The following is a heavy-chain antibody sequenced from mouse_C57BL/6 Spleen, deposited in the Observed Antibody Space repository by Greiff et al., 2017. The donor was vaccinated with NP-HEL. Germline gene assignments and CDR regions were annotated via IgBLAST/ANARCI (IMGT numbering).Heavy chain of an antibody. J-gene: IGHJ1*03. D-gene: IGHD1-1*01. CDR3: ARFTTVVEGWYFDV. CDR2: INPSSGYT. V-gene: IGHV1-4*01. Sequence: QVQLQHSGAELARPGASVKMSCKASGYTFTSYTMHWVKQRPGQGLEWIGYINPSSGYTKYNQKFKDKATLTADKSSSTAYMQLSSLTSEDSAVYYCARFTTVVEGWYFDVWGTGTTVTVSS. CDR1: GYTFTSYT.